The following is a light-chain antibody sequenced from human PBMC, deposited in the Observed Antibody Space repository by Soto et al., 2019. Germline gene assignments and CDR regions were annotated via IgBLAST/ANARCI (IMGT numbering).Light chain of an antibody. Sequence: DIQLTQSPSFLSASVGDRVTITCRASQGISSYLAWYQQKPGKAPKLLMYAASTLHSGVPSRFSGSGSGTEFTLTISSLQPEDFATYYCQQLNSYPRTFGQGTKVEI. CDR3: QQLNSYPRT. J-gene: IGKJ1*01. CDR2: AAS. CDR1: QGISSY. V-gene: IGKV1-9*01.